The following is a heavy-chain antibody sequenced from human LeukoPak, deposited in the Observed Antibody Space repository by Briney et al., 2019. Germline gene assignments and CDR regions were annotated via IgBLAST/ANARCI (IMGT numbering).Heavy chain of an antibody. Sequence: GGSLRLSCAASGFTFSSYEMNWVRQAPGKGXXXXXYISSSGSTIYYADSVKGRFTISRDNAKNSLYLQMNSLRAEDTAVYYCARDVAVAGTSALGYWGQGTLVTVSS. J-gene: IGHJ4*02. CDR3: ARDVAVAGTSALGY. CDR1: GFTFSSYE. D-gene: IGHD6-19*01. V-gene: IGHV3-48*03. CDR2: ISSSGSTI.